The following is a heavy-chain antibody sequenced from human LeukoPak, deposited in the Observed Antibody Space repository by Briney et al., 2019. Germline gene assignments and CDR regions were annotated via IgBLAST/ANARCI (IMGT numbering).Heavy chain of an antibody. D-gene: IGHD6-19*01. CDR3: ARGGAVAGTGDH. Sequence: PGGSLRLSCAASGFTFSSYWMHWVRQAPGKGLVWVSRINSDGSSTSYADSVKGRFTISRDNAKNTLYLQMNSLRAEDTAVYYCARGGAVAGTGDHWGQGTLVTVSS. V-gene: IGHV3-74*01. CDR2: INSDGSST. CDR1: GFTFSSYW. J-gene: IGHJ4*02.